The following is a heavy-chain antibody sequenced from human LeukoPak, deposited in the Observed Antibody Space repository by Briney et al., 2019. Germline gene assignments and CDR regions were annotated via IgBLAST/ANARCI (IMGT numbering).Heavy chain of an antibody. D-gene: IGHD6-6*01. Sequence: SVKISCKASGYTFTDYYMHWVRQAPGQGLEWMGWINPNSGGTNFAQKFQGRVAMTRDTSISTAYLELGSLRSDDTAVYFCARARWQLVPYFDSWGQGTLVTVSS. J-gene: IGHJ4*02. CDR2: INPNSGGT. CDR3: ARARWQLVPYFDS. CDR1: GYTFTDYY. V-gene: IGHV1-2*02.